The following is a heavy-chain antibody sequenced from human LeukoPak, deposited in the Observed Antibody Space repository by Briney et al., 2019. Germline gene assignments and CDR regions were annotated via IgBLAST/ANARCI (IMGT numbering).Heavy chain of an antibody. D-gene: IGHD2-2*01. J-gene: IGHJ4*02. CDR1: GGSISSGGYY. Sequence: PSETLSLTCTVSGGSISSGGYYWSCIRQPPGKGLECIGYIYHSGSTYYNPSLKSRVTISVDRSKNQFSLKLSSVTAADTAVYYCARDEGDCSSTSCSGDHYWGQGTLVTVSS. CDR2: IYHSGST. CDR3: ARDEGDCSSTSCSGDHY. V-gene: IGHV4-30-2*01.